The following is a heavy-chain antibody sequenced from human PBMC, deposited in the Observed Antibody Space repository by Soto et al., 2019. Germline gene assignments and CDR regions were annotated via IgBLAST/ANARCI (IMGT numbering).Heavy chain of an antibody. CDR2: ISNSGST. CDR1: GSSVSRYY. J-gene: IGHJ6*02. V-gene: IGHV4-59*02. Sequence: QVQLQESGPGLVKPSETLSLTCTVSGSSVSRYYWSWIRQPPGKGLEWIGYISNSGSTNYNPSLRSRVTISVDTSKNQFSLKMTSVTAADTAVYYCARETPYCTSTSCSASYYYGMDVWGQGTTVTVSS. D-gene: IGHD2-2*01. CDR3: ARETPYCTSTSCSASYYYGMDV.